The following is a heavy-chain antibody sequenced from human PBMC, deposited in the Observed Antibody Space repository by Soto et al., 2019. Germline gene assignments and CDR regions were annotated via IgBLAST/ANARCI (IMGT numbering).Heavy chain of an antibody. D-gene: IGHD2-15*01. CDR3: AREAGYCSGGSCYSVNNYYYYYMDV. V-gene: IGHV3-64*01. CDR1: GFTFSSYA. Sequence: EVQLVESGGGLVQPGGSLRLSCAASGFTFSSYAMHWVRQAPGKGLEYVSAISSNGGSTYYANSVKGRFTISRDNSKNTLYRQMGSLRAEDMAVYYCAREAGYCSGGSCYSVNNYYYYYMDVWGKGTTVTVSS. J-gene: IGHJ6*03. CDR2: ISSNGGST.